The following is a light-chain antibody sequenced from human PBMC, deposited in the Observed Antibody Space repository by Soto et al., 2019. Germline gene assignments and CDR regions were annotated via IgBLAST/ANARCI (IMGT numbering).Light chain of an antibody. Sequence: QSALTQPASVSGSPGQSITISCTGTNSDVGAFNFVFWYQQHPGKAPKLIIYEVSNRPSGVSNRFSGSKSGNTASLTISGLQAEDEADYYCTSYTSTSHYVFGTGTKLTGL. CDR1: NSDVGAFNF. CDR3: TSYTSTSHYV. CDR2: EVS. J-gene: IGLJ1*01. V-gene: IGLV2-14*01.